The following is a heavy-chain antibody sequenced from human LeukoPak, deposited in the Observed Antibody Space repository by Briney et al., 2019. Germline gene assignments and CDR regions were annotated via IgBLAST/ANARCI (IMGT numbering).Heavy chain of an antibody. D-gene: IGHD3-9*01. CDR2: IYYSGST. Sequence: SETLSLTCTVSGGSISSSSYYWGWIRQPPGKGLEWVGSIYYSGSTYYNPSLKSRVTISVDTSKNHFSLKLTSVTAAATAVYYCASRSESDVTYYDILTEYYFDYWGQGTLVTVSS. CDR1: GGSISSSSYY. CDR3: ASRSESDVTYYDILTEYYFDY. J-gene: IGHJ4*02. V-gene: IGHV4-39*02.